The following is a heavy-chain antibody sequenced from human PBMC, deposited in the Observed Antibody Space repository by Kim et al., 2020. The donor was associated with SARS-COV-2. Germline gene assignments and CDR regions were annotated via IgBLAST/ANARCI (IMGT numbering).Heavy chain of an antibody. D-gene: IGHD6-19*01. CDR2: T. V-gene: IGHV4-59*01. Sequence: TNYNPSLKSRVTISVDTSKNQFSLKLSSVTAADTAVYYCARDNGSGWLDYWGQGTLVTVSS. CDR3: ARDNGSGWLDY. J-gene: IGHJ4*02.